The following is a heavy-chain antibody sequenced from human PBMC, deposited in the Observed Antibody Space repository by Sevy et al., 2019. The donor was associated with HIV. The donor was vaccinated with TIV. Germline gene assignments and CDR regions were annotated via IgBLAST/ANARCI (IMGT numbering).Heavy chain of an antibody. J-gene: IGHJ1*01. Sequence: ASVKVYCKASGYTFTGYYMHWVRQAPGQGLEWMGWINPNSGGTNYAQKFQGRVTMTRDTSISTAYMELSRLRSDDTAVYYCAREKSAAAGFQHWGQGTLVTVSS. CDR3: AREKSAAAGFQH. CDR2: INPNSGGT. D-gene: IGHD6-13*01. CDR1: GYTFTGYY. V-gene: IGHV1-2*02.